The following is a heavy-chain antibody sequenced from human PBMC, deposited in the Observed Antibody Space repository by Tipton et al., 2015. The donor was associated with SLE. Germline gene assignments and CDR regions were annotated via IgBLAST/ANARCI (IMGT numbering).Heavy chain of an antibody. J-gene: IGHJ4*02. D-gene: IGHD3-22*01. Sequence: TLSLTCTVSGYSISSGYYWGWIRQPPGKGLEWIGNVYYTGSTFYNPSLKSRVTLSVDTSKNQFSLKLSSVTAADTAVYFCARDEYYYDGTGYHLLGQFDYWGQGTLVTVSS. CDR3: ARDEYYYDGTGYHLLGQFDY. CDR1: GYSISSGYY. CDR2: VYYTGST. V-gene: IGHV4-38-2*02.